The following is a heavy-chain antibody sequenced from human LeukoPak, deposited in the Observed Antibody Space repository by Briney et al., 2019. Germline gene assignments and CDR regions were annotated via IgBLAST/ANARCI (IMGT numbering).Heavy chain of an antibody. CDR2: IKSKTDGGTT. CDR1: GFTFSNAW. Sequence: GGSLRLSCAASGFTFSNAWMSWVRQAPGKGLEWVGRIKSKTDGGTTDYAAPVKGRFTISRDDSKNTLYLQMNSLETEDTAVYYCTTDLGLYSSRDYWGQGTLVTVSS. D-gene: IGHD6-19*01. CDR3: TTDLGLYSSRDY. V-gene: IGHV3-15*01. J-gene: IGHJ4*02.